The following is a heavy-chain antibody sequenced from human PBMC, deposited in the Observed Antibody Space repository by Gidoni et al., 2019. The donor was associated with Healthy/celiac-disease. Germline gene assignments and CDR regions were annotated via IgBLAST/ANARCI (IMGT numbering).Heavy chain of an antibody. CDR1: GFRFSSYG. V-gene: IGHV3-7*01. CDR2: IKQDGSEK. CDR3: AREGIYNWNFPNYYYYYMDV. Sequence: EVKLVESGGGLVQPGGSLRLSCAAAGFRFSSYGMRWVRQAPGKGLEWVANIKQDGSEKYYVDSVKGRFTISRDNAKNSLYLQMNSLRAEDTAVYYCAREGIYNWNFPNYYYYYMDVWGKGTTVTVSS. D-gene: IGHD1-7*01. J-gene: IGHJ6*03.